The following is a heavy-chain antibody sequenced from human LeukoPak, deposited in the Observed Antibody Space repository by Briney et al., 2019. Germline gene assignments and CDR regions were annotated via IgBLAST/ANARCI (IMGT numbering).Heavy chain of an antibody. Sequence: SETLSLTCTVSGGSISSSSYYWGWIRQPPGKGLEWIGSIYYSGSTYYNPSLESRVTISVDTSKNQFSLKLSSVTAADTAVYYCARPLDAFDIWGQGTMVTVSS. CDR1: GGSISSSSYY. J-gene: IGHJ3*02. CDR3: ARPLDAFDI. CDR2: IYYSGST. V-gene: IGHV4-39*01.